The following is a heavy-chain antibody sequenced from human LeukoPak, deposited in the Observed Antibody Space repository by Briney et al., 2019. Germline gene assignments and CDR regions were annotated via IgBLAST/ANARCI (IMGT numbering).Heavy chain of an antibody. D-gene: IGHD3-9*01. Sequence: PSETLSLTCTVSGGSISSYYWSWIRQPSGKGLEWIGYIYYSGSTNYNPSLKGRVTISVDTSKNQFSLKLSSVTAADTAVYYCARGKYFDWLLGWFDPWGQGTLVTVSS. CDR3: ARGKYFDWLLGWFDP. CDR1: GGSISSYY. CDR2: IYYSGST. J-gene: IGHJ5*02. V-gene: IGHV4-59*01.